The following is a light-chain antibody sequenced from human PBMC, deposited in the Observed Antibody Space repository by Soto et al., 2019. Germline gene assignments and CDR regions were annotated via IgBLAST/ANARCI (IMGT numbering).Light chain of an antibody. Sequence: DIVMTQSPDSLGVSLGERATINCKYSQSVLYSSNNKNYLAWYQQKPGQPPKLLIYWASTRESGVPDRFSGSGSGTDFALTISSLQAEDVAVYYCQQYYSTPPTFGQGTKLEIK. CDR3: QQYYSTPPT. CDR1: QSVLYSSNNKNY. J-gene: IGKJ2*01. V-gene: IGKV4-1*01. CDR2: WAS.